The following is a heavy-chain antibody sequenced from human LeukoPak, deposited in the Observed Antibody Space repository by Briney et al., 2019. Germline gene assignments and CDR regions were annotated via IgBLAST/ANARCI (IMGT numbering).Heavy chain of an antibody. J-gene: IGHJ4*02. V-gene: IGHV3-53*01. CDR3: ARCTTGRTFGSLREIKRSREIDY. CDR1: GFTVSSNY. Sequence: GGSLRLSCAASGFTVSSNYMSWVRQAPGKGLEWVSVIYSGGSTYYADSVKGRFTISRDNAKNSLYLQMNSLRVEDTAVYYCARCTTGRTFGSLREIKRSREIDYWGQGTLVTVSS. D-gene: IGHD1-1*01. CDR2: IYSGGST.